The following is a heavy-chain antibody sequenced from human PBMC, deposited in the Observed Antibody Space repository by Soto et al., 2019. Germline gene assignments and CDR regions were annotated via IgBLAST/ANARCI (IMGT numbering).Heavy chain of an antibody. D-gene: IGHD3-16*01. CDR3: AKDRRAGGNSAFYFDF. Sequence: GGSLRLSCAASGFKFSNYAMSWVRQAPGKGLEWVSLISATGGGTYYADSVKGRFTISRDNSHNTLYLQVHSLTAEDTAVYYCAKDRRAGGNSAFYFDFWGQGAQVTVSS. V-gene: IGHV3-23*01. CDR2: ISATGGGT. CDR1: GFKFSNYA. J-gene: IGHJ4*02.